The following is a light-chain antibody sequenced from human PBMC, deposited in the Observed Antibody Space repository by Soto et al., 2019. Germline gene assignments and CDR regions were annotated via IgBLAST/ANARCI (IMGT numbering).Light chain of an antibody. V-gene: IGKV1-8*01. CDR3: KQYYSYPLT. J-gene: IGKJ4*01. CDR2: AAS. Sequence: AIRMTQSPSSFSASTGDRVTITCRASQGISSYLAWYQQKPGKAPKLLIYAASTLQSGVPSRFSGSGSGTDFTLTISCLQSEDFATYYCKQYYSYPLTFGGGTKVHIK. CDR1: QGISSY.